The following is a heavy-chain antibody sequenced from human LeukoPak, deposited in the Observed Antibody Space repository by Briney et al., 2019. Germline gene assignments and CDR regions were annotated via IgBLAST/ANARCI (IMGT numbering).Heavy chain of an antibody. D-gene: IGHD3-3*01. CDR3: ARHTMYYDFWSGYYRGPWFDP. J-gene: IGHJ5*02. CDR2: IYYSGST. V-gene: IGHV4-59*08. CDR1: GGSISSYY. Sequence: SETLSLTCTVPGGSISSYYWSWIRQPPGKGLEWIGYIYYSGSTNYNPSLKSRVTISVDTSKNQFSLKLSSVTAADTAVYYCARHTMYYDFWSGYYRGPWFDPWGQGTLVTVSS.